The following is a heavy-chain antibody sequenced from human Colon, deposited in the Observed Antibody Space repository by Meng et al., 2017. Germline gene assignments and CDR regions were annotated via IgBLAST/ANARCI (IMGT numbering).Heavy chain of an antibody. D-gene: IGHD3-10*01. CDR2: MSLNDFT. CDR3: ARGYKWFDHDP. J-gene: IGHJ5*02. CDR1: GGSFSGYY. Sequence: QVQLQQWGAGLLKPSGTLSLTCAVYGGSFSGYYWSWIRQSPEKGLEWLGCMSLNDFTKYNPSLKSRVTMSIDMSKNQFSLQLDSVTAADTAVYYCARGYKWFDHDPWGQGTLVTVSS. V-gene: IGHV4-59*10.